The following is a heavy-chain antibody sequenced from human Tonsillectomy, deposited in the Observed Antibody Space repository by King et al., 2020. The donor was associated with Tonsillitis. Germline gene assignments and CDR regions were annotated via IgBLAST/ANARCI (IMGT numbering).Heavy chain of an antibody. Sequence: VQLVESGAEVKKPGSSVKVSCKASGGTFSSYAISWVRQAPGQVLECMGGIIPIFGTANYAQKFQGRVTITADESTSTAYMELSSLRSEDTAVYYCASSDSSGWTGDYWGQGTLVTVSS. V-gene: IGHV1-69*01. D-gene: IGHD6-19*01. J-gene: IGHJ4*02. CDR2: IIPIFGTA. CDR3: ASSDSSGWTGDY. CDR1: GGTFSSYA.